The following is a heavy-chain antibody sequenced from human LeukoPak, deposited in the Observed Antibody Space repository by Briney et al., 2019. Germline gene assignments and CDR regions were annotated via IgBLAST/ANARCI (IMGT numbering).Heavy chain of an antibody. V-gene: IGHV4-30-4*08. CDR3: ASSIVVVPAAMDYYYMDV. CDR1: GGSISSGDYY. D-gene: IGHD2-2*01. CDR2: NYCSGSY. Sequence: SQTLSLTCTVSGGSISSGDYYWSWIRQPPGKGLEWIGYNYCSGSYYYNPSLKSRVIITVDKSKNQSSLKLSSVTAADTAVYYCASSIVVVPAAMDYYYMDVWGKGTTVTVSS. J-gene: IGHJ6*03.